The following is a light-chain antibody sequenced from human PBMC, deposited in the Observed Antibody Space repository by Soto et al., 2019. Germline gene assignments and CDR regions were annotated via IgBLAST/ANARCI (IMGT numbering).Light chain of an antibody. Sequence: EIVLTQSPGTLSLSPGERASLSCRASQSVSSNYLAWFQQKPGQAPRLLISGASNRASDIPDRFSGSGSWTDFTLTISRLEPEDFAVYYCQQYNNWPPWTFGQGTKVEIK. J-gene: IGKJ1*01. CDR2: GAS. V-gene: IGKV3-20*01. CDR1: QSVSSNY. CDR3: QQYNNWPPWT.